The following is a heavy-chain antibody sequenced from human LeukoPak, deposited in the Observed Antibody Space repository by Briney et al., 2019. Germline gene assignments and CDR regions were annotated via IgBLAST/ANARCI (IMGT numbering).Heavy chain of an antibody. CDR3: ARDRVRELEPNVDNWFDP. V-gene: IGHV1-69*13. Sequence: ASVKVSCKASGGTFSSYAISWVRQAPGQGLEWMGGIIPIFGTANYAQKFQGRVTITADESTSTAYMELSSLRSEDTAVYYCARDRVRELEPNVDNWFDPWGQGTLVTVSS. J-gene: IGHJ5*02. CDR1: GGTFSSYA. CDR2: IIPIFGTA. D-gene: IGHD1-1*01.